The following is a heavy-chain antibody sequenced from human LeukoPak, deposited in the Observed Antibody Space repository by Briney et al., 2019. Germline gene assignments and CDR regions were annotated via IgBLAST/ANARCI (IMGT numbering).Heavy chain of an antibody. V-gene: IGHV3-21*04. Sequence: GGSLRLSCEVSGFDFSTYSMNWVRQAPGKGLEWVSSISGSSTYKFYADSVKGRFTISRDNAKNSLYLQMNSLRAEDTAVYYCARRVYSSGWYADYWGQGTLVTVSS. CDR3: ARRVYSSGWYADY. J-gene: IGHJ4*02. D-gene: IGHD6-19*01. CDR1: GFDFSTYS. CDR2: ISGSSTYK.